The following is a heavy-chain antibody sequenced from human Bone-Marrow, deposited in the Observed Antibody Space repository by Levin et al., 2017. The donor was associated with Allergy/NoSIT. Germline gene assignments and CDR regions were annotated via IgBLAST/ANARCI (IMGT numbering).Heavy chain of an antibody. V-gene: IGHV3-15*01. CDR1: GFTFSDAW. J-gene: IGHJ4*02. CDR3: TADPGSGF. CDR2: IKSKTHGGTT. D-gene: IGHD3-22*01. Sequence: GGSLRLSCAASGFTFSDAWMRWVRQAPGKGLEWVGRIKSKTHGGTTDYAAPVKGRFTISRDDSKNTLFLQMNSLKTEDTAIYYCTADPGSGFWGQGTLVTVSS.